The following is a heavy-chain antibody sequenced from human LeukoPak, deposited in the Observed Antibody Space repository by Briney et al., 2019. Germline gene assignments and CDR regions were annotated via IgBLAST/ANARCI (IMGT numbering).Heavy chain of an antibody. V-gene: IGHV3-48*04. CDR3: AKGTSGGNSGSAFDI. D-gene: IGHD4-23*01. CDR2: ISSSSSTI. Sequence: GGSLRLSCAASGFTFSSYSMNWVRQAPGKGLEWVSYISSSSSTIYYADSVKGRFTISRDNAKNSLYLQMNSLRAEDTALYYCAKGTSGGNSGSAFDIWGQGTMVTVSS. J-gene: IGHJ3*02. CDR1: GFTFSSYS.